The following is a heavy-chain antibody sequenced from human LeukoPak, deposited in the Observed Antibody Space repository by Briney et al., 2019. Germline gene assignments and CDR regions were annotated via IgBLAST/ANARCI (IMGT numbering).Heavy chain of an antibody. CDR3: ARGPNYYDSSGYYDYFDY. J-gene: IGHJ4*02. V-gene: IGHV3-33*01. CDR1: GFTFSSYG. D-gene: IGHD3-22*01. Sequence: GGSLRLSCAASGFTFSSYGMHWVRQAPGKGLEWVAVIWYDGSNKYYADSVKGRFTISRDNSKNTPYLQMNSLRAEDTALYYCARGPNYYDSSGYYDYFDYWGQGTLVTVSS. CDR2: IWYDGSNK.